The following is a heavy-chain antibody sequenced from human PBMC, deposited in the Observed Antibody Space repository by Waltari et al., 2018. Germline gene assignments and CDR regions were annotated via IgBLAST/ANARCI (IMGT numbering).Heavy chain of an antibody. CDR3: ATVRRRFRELTLDY. CDR2: FDHEDGET. D-gene: IGHD3-10*01. V-gene: IGHV1-24*01. J-gene: IGHJ4*02. Sequence: QVQLVQSGAEVKKPGASVKVSCKVSGYTLTELSMHWVRPAPGKGLEWKGGFDHEDGETIYEKKFQGRVTMTEDTSTDTAYMELSRLRSEDTAVYYCATVRRRFRELTLDYWGQGTLVTVSS. CDR1: GYTLTELS.